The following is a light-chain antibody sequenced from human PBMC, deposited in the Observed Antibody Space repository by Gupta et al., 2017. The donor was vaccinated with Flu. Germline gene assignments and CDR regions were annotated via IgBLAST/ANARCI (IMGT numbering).Light chain of an antibody. CDR3: QRFYPSPVT. V-gene: IGKV1-9*01. CDR1: HAISHS. Sequence: DIQLTQSPSFLSASVGDRVAITCRASHAISHSLAWYQQKSGEGTKLLIYAVSTLHTAVPSRFSGSGSGKEFTLTISSLQHEDSGIYYCQRFYPSPVTFGGGTKVEVK. CDR2: AVS. J-gene: IGKJ4*01.